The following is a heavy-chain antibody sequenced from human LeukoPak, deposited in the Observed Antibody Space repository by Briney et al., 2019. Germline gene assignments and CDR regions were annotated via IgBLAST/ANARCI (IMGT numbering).Heavy chain of an antibody. V-gene: IGHV5-51*01. J-gene: IGHJ4*02. Sequence: GESLKISCKGFGYSFTTYWIGWVRQMPGKGLEWMGVLYPGDSHTTYSPSFQGQVTISADKSISTAYLQWSSLKASDTAIYYCATPGGSETPAWDYWGQGTVVTVSS. CDR2: LYPGDSHT. CDR3: ATPGGSETPAWDY. CDR1: GYSFTTYW. D-gene: IGHD3-10*01.